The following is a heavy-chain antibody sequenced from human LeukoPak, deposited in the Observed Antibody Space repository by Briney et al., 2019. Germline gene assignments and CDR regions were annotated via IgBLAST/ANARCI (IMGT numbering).Heavy chain of an antibody. CDR3: ARGLAVAGLYYFDY. D-gene: IGHD6-19*01. Sequence: ASVTVSFKASGYTFTIYDINWVRQATGQGLEWMGWMNPNSGNTGYAQKFQGRVTMTRNTSISTAYMELSSLRSEDTAVYYCARGLAVAGLYYFDYWGQGTLVTVSS. V-gene: IGHV1-8*01. CDR1: GYTFTIYD. J-gene: IGHJ4*02. CDR2: MNPNSGNT.